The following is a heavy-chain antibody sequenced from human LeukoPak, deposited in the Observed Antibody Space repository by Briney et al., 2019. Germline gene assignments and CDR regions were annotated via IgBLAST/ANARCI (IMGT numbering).Heavy chain of an antibody. CDR1: GGSIGSSSYY. J-gene: IGHJ4*02. V-gene: IGHV4-39*07. Sequence: SETLSLTCTVSGGSIGSSSYYWGWIRQPPGKGLEWIGSIYYSGSTYYNPSLKSRVTISVDRSKNQFSLKLSSVTAADTAVYYCARGNPTLFFDYWGQGTLVTVSS. CDR3: ARGNPTLFFDY. CDR2: IYYSGST.